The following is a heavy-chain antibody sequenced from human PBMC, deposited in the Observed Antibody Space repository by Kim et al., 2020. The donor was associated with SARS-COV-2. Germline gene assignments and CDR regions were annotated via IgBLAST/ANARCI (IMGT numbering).Heavy chain of an antibody. V-gene: IGHV3-11*06. J-gene: IGHJ3*02. CDR3: ALPYYDILTGYYRGAFDI. Sequence: KGRFTISRDNAKNSLYLQMNSLRAEDTAVYYCALPYYDILTGYYRGAFDIWGQGTMVTVSS. D-gene: IGHD3-9*01.